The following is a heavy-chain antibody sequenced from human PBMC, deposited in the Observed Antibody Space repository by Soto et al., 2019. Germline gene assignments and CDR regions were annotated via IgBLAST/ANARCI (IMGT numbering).Heavy chain of an antibody. CDR3: ARERYQVISDGMDV. Sequence: VKVSCKASGYTFTGYYVHWVREAPGQGLEWMGWINPETGGTSYAQKFQGRVTLSRDTSINTAYLELSRLRFDDAAVYFCARERYQVISDGMDVWGQGTTVTVSS. D-gene: IGHD2-2*01. J-gene: IGHJ6*02. CDR2: INPETGGT. CDR1: GYTFTGYY. V-gene: IGHV1-2*02.